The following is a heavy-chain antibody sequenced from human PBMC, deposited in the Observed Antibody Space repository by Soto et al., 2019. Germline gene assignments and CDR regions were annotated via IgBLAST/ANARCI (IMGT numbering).Heavy chain of an antibody. CDR3: AKEAAEIVGDGYWCDP. D-gene: IGHD6-13*01. Sequence: QVQLQESGPGLVKPSETLSLTCTVSGDSFSGYYWSWIRQPAGKGLEWIGRVYTNGHTDYNPSLKSRVTVSVDTSKRQFSLRLTSVTAADTAVYYCAKEAAEIVGDGYWCDPWGQGTLVTVSS. CDR2: VYTNGHT. V-gene: IGHV4-4*07. CDR1: GDSFSGYY. J-gene: IGHJ5*02.